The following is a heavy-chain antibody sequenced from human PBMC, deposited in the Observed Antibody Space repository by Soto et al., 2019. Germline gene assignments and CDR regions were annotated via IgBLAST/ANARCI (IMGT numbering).Heavy chain of an antibody. D-gene: IGHD2-15*01. CDR2: IIPILGIA. J-gene: IGHJ6*02. CDR3: ARHPGGRGYYYGMDV. V-gene: IGHV1-69*04. CDR1: GGTFSSYA. Sequence: SVKVSCKASGGTFSSYAVSWVRQAPGQGLEWMGRIIPILGIANYAQKFQGRVTITADESTSTAYMELSSLRSEDTAVYYCARHPGGRGYYYGMDVWGQGTTVTVSS.